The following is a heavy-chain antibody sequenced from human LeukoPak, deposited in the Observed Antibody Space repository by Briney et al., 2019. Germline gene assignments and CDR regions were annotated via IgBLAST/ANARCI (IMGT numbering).Heavy chain of an antibody. CDR3: ARDYYDSSGYYHGDY. D-gene: IGHD3-22*01. V-gene: IGHV3-21*01. Sequence: GGSLRLSCAASGFTFSSYSMNWVRQAPGKGLEWVSSISSSSSSYIFYADSVKGRFTISRDNAKNSLYLQMNSLRAEVTAVYYCARDYYDSSGYYHGDYWGQGTLVTVSS. CDR2: ISSSSSSYI. CDR1: GFTFSSYS. J-gene: IGHJ4*02.